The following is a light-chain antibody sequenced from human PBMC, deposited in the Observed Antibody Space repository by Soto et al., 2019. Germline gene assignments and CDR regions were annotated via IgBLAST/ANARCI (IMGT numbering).Light chain of an antibody. V-gene: IGKV3-15*01. CDR2: GAS. CDR3: QQYNNWPPT. CDR1: QSVSSN. Sequence: EIVMTQSPATLSVSPGERATLSCRASQSVSSNLAWDQQKPGQAARLLIYGASTRATGIPARFSGSGSGTEFTLSISSLQSEDFAVYYCQQYNNWPPTFGQGTKLEIK. J-gene: IGKJ2*01.